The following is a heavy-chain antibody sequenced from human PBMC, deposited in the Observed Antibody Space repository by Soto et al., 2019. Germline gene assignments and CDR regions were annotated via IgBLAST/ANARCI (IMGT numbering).Heavy chain of an antibody. CDR3: ARGPGYYFDY. CDR2: ISSNGGST. Sequence: EVQLVESGGGLVQPGGSLRLSCAASGFTVSSYAMHWVRQAPGKGLEYVSAISSNGGSTYYANSVKGRFTISRDNSKNTLYLQMGSLRAEDMAVYYCARGPGYYFDYWGQGTLVTVSS. J-gene: IGHJ4*02. CDR1: GFTVSSYA. V-gene: IGHV3-64*01.